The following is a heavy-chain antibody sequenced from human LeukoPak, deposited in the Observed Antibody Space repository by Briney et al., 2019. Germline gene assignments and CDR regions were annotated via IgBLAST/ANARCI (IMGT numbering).Heavy chain of an antibody. CDR3: ARGPPLFDP. CDR2: IFYDDLSNT. CDR1: GFTFSSYG. J-gene: IGHJ5*02. V-gene: IGHV3-33*08. Sequence: GGSLRLSCAASGFTFSSYGMHWVRQAPGKGLEWVAHIFYDDLSNTYYADSVKGRFTISRDNAKNSLYLQMNSLRAEDTAVYYCARGPPLFDPWGQGTLVAVSS.